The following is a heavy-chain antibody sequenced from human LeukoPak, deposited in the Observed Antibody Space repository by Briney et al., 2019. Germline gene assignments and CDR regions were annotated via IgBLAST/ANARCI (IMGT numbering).Heavy chain of an antibody. Sequence: HTGGSLRLSCAASGFTFGNYSMYWFRQAPGKGLEFISYITNNSDIRHYADSVEGRFTISRDSAKNSLYLQMNSLRVEDTAVYFCARGTLYWGQGILVTVAS. CDR2: ITNNSDIR. CDR1: GFTFGNYS. J-gene: IGHJ4*02. D-gene: IGHD1-14*01. V-gene: IGHV3-48*01. CDR3: ARGTLY.